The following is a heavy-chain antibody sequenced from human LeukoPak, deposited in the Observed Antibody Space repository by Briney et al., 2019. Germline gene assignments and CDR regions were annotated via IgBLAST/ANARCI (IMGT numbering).Heavy chain of an antibody. V-gene: IGHV3-53*01. Sequence: PGGSLRLSCAASGFTVSSHYMSWVRQAPGMGLEWVSVIYSGGTTYYADSVKGRFTISRDNSKNTLYLQMNSLRAEDTAEYSCARDLGGYFGYWGQGTLVTVSS. J-gene: IGHJ4*02. D-gene: IGHD3-16*01. CDR1: GFTVSSHY. CDR3: ARDLGGYFGY. CDR2: IYSGGTT.